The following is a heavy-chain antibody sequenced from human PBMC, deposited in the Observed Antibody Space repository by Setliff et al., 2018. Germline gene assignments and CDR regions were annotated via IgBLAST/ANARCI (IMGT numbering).Heavy chain of an antibody. D-gene: IGHD2-8*02. Sequence: ASVKVSCKASGYSFSSNAFHWVRQAPGQTLEWMGWIHAGSSNTLYSQRFQDRITISRDTSATTVHMELSSLRSNDTAVYYCARMSTSGPHYDYWGPGNPGHRLL. J-gene: IGHJ4*02. CDR1: GYSFSSNA. V-gene: IGHV1-3*01. CDR3: ARMSTSGPHYDY. CDR2: IHAGSSNT.